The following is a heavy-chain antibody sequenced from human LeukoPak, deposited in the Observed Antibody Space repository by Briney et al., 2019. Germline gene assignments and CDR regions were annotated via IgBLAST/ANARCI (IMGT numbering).Heavy chain of an antibody. CDR2: INEDGGER. CDR3: ASVGATSGGY. D-gene: IGHD1-26*01. J-gene: IGHJ4*02. Sequence: GGSLRLSCAASGFTLNRYWMSWVRQAPGKGLEWVANINEDGGERHYVDSVKGRFTISRDNAKNSLYLQMNSLRAEDTALYYCASVGATSGGYWGQGTLVTVSS. V-gene: IGHV3-7*03. CDR1: GFTLNRYW.